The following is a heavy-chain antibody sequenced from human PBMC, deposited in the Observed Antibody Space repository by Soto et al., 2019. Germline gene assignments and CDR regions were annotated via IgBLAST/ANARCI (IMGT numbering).Heavy chain of an antibody. V-gene: IGHV3-30-3*01. Sequence: QVHLVESGGGVVRPGTSLRVSCSASEFSFNNYAVHWVRQAPGEGLEWVALISSDGNNKYYPDSVRGRFTISRDHSNNTVYLQIHSLRVDDTAVYYCATWTLPLSWNWLQSAAGKFDYWGQGTLVTVSS. D-gene: IGHD5-12*01. J-gene: IGHJ4*02. CDR2: ISSDGNNK. CDR1: EFSFNNYA. CDR3: ATWTLPLSWNWLQSAAGKFDY.